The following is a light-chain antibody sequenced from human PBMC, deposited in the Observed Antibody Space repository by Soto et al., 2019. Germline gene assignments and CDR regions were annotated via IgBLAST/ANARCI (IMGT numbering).Light chain of an antibody. CDR1: QSINSW. J-gene: IGKJ4*01. CDR2: HAS. Sequence: DIQMTQSPSTLSASVGDRVTITCRASQSINSWLSWYQQSPGKAPKLLIYHASTLESRVPSRFSGSGSGTEFTLTISSLQPDDFATYYCQEYVYYSTFGGGTKVEIK. CDR3: QEYVYYST. V-gene: IGKV1-5*01.